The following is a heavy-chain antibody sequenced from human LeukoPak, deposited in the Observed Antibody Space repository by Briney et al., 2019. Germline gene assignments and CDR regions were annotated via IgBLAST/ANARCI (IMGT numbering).Heavy chain of an antibody. CDR3: ARDERYDSSGYPFDY. Sequence: ASVKVSCKVSGYTLTELSIHWVRQAPGKGLEWMGGFDPEDGEIIYAQKFQGRVTMTEDTSTDTVYMELSRLRSDDTAVYYCARDERYDSSGYPFDYWGQGTLVTVSS. V-gene: IGHV1-24*01. J-gene: IGHJ4*02. D-gene: IGHD3-22*01. CDR1: GYTLTELS. CDR2: FDPEDGEI.